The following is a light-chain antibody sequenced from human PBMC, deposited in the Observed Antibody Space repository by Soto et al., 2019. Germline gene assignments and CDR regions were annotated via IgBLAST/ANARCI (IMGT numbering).Light chain of an antibody. CDR2: DAS. Sequence: EIVLTQSPATLSLSPGERATLSCGASQSVSSSYLAWYQQKPGLAPRLLIYDASSRATGITDRFSGSGSGIDVTLPISRREPEDFAVYYCQRYCSSTITVGQGTRLEIK. J-gene: IGKJ5*01. V-gene: IGKV3D-20*01. CDR1: QSVSSSY. CDR3: QRYCSSTIT.